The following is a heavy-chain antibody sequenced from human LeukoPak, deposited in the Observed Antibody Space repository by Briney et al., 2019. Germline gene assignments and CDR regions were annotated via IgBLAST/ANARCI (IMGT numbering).Heavy chain of an antibody. CDR2: ISAYNGNT. Sequence: GASVKVSCKASGYTFTSYGISWVRQAPGQGLEWMGWISAYNGNTNYAQKLQGRVTMTTDTSTSTAYMELRSLRSDDTAVYYCARDIVGPPYYDILTGYYTNYYYGMDVWGQGTTVTVSS. CDR3: ARDIVGPPYYDILTGYYTNYYYGMDV. V-gene: IGHV1-18*01. J-gene: IGHJ6*02. CDR1: GYTFTSYG. D-gene: IGHD3-9*01.